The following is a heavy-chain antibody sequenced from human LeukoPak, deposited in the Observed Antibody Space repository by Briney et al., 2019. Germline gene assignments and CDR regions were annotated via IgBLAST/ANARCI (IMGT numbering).Heavy chain of an antibody. J-gene: IGHJ5*02. CDR1: GGSISSGGYY. CDR3: ARLIAAAGTDWFDP. D-gene: IGHD6-13*01. CDR2: IYYSGST. V-gene: IGHV4-31*03. Sequence: SETLSLTCTVSGGSISSGGYYWSWIRQHPGKGLEWIGYIYYSGSTYYNPSLKSRVTISVDTSKNQFSLKLSPVTAADTAVYYCARLIAAAGTDWFDPWGQGTLVTVSS.